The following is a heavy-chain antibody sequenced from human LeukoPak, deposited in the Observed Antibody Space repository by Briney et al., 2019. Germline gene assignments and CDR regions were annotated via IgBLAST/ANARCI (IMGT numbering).Heavy chain of an antibody. CDR3: ARDSKPLAGLSFGYYYYYMDV. D-gene: IGHD2/OR15-2a*01. CDR1: GGSISSGSYY. V-gene: IGHV4-61*02. J-gene: IGHJ6*03. CDR2: IYTSGST. Sequence: PSETLSLTCTVSGGSISSGSYYWSWIRQPAGKGLEWIGRIYTSGSTNYNPSLKSRVTISVDTSKNQFSLKLSSVTAADTAAYYCARDSKPLAGLSFGYYYYYMDVWGKGTTVTVSS.